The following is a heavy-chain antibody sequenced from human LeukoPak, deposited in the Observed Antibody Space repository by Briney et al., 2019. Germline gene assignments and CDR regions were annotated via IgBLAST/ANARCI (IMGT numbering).Heavy chain of an antibody. CDR3: ARKRSDYYDSSGYLGAFDI. J-gene: IGHJ3*02. V-gene: IGHV4-28*05. CDR1: GYSLSSSNW. Sequence: SETLSLTCAVSGYSLSSSNWWGWIRQPPGKGLEWIGYIYYSGSIYYNPSLKSRVTMSVDTSKNQFSLKLSSVTAVDTAVYYCARKRSDYYDSSGYLGAFDIWGQGTMVTVSS. D-gene: IGHD3-22*01. CDR2: IYYSGSI.